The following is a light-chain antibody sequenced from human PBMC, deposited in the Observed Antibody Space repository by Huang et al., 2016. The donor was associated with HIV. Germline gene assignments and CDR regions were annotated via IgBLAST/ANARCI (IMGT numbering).Light chain of an antibody. Sequence: EIVLTQSPGTLSLSPGERATLSCRASQSISSSYLAWYQQKPGQAPRLLIYGASGRATGVPDRFSGSGSGTDFILTISRLEPEDFAVYYCQQYGNLLFTFGPGTKVDIK. CDR2: GAS. CDR3: QQYGNLLFT. J-gene: IGKJ3*01. CDR1: QSISSSY. V-gene: IGKV3-20*01.